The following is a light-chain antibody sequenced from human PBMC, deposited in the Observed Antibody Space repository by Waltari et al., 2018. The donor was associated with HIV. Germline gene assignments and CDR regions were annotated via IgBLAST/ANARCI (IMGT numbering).Light chain of an antibody. CDR2: LNSDGSH. CDR1: SGHSYYA. CDR3: QTWGTGIV. V-gene: IGLV4-69*01. Sequence: QLVLTQSPSASASLGASVKLTCTLSSGHSYYAIAWHQQQPEKGPRFLMKLNSDGSHSKGDGIPDRFSCSSSGSERYLTISILQSEDEADYYCQTWGTGIVFGGGTKLTVL. J-gene: IGLJ2*01.